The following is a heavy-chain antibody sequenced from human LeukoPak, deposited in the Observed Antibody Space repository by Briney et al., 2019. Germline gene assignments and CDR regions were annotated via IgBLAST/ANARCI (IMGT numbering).Heavy chain of an antibody. Sequence: SETLSLTCTVSGGSISSSSYYWGWIRQPPGKGLEWIGSIYYSGSTYYNPSLKSRVTISVDTSKNQFSLKLSSVTAADTAVYYCARSTDYYYYMDVWGKGTTVTVSS. CDR2: IYYSGST. V-gene: IGHV4-39*07. CDR1: GGSISSSSYY. J-gene: IGHJ6*03. CDR3: ARSTDYYYYMDV. D-gene: IGHD4-17*01.